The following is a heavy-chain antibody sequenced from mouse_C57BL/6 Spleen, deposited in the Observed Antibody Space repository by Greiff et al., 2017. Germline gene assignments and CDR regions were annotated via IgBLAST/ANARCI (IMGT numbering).Heavy chain of an antibody. Sequence: QVQLQQSGAELVRPGTSVKVSCKASGYAFTNYLIEWVKQRPGHGLEWIGVLNPGSGGTNYNEKLKGKATLTADKSSSTAYMQLSSLTAEDSAVYCCARCPPPRGLDYWGQGTTLTVSS. CDR3: ARCPPPRGLDY. V-gene: IGHV1-54*01. J-gene: IGHJ2*01. CDR1: GYAFTNYL. CDR2: LNPGSGGT.